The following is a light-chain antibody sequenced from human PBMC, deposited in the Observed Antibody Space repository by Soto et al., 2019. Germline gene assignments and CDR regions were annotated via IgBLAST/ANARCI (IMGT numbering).Light chain of an antibody. CDR3: QQNTSWPPWT. J-gene: IGKJ1*01. V-gene: IGKV3-15*01. Sequence: EIVMTQSPATLSVSPGERATLSCRASQSLSTNLAWYQQKPGQSPRLLIYGASTRATGVPARFSGSGSGTDFTLTISSLQSEDFAVYCCQQNTSWPPWTFGQGTKVVIK. CDR2: GAS. CDR1: QSLSTN.